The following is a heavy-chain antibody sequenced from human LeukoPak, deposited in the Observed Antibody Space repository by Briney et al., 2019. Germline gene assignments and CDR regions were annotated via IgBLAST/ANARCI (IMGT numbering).Heavy chain of an antibody. D-gene: IGHD3-9*01. Sequence: ASVKVSCKVSGYTLTKLSMHWVRQAPGKGLEWMGGFDPEDGETIYAQKFQGRVTMTEVTSTDTAYMELSSLRSEDTAVYYCATKWMNFDWLLSVAFDIWGQGTMVTVSS. CDR2: FDPEDGET. J-gene: IGHJ3*02. V-gene: IGHV1-24*01. CDR1: GYTLTKLS. CDR3: ATKWMNFDWLLSVAFDI.